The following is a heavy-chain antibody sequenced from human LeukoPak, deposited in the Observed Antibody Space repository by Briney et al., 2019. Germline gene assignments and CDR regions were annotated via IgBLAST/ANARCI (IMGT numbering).Heavy chain of an antibody. D-gene: IGHD3-3*01. J-gene: IGHJ5*02. V-gene: IGHV2-5*01. Sequence: SGPTLVNPTQTLTLTCTFSGFSLSTSGVGVGWIRQPPGKALEWLALIYWNDDKRYSPSLKSRLTITKDTSKNQVVLTMTNVDPVDTATYYCAHLLPYDFWSGYYTNWFDPWGQGTLVTVSS. CDR3: AHLLPYDFWSGYYTNWFDP. CDR1: GFSLSTSGVG. CDR2: IYWNDDK.